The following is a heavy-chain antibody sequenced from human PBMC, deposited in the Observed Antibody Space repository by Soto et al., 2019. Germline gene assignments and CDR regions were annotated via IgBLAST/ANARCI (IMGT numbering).Heavy chain of an antibody. V-gene: IGHV1-46*01. CDR1: GYTFTNYY. CDR2: INPDGGGT. D-gene: IGHD4-4*01. J-gene: IGHJ6*02. Sequence: QVQLVQSGAEVKKPGASVKVSCKASGYTFTNYYMHWVRLAPGQGLEWMGIINPDGGGTSYAQQFQGRVIMTRDTSTSTVYMEMSSLRSEDTAVYYCAVGGNYLSMDVWGQGTTVTVSS. CDR3: AVGGNYLSMDV.